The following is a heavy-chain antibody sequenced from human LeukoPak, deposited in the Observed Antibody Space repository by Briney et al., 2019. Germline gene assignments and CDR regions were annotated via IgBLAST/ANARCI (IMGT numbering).Heavy chain of an antibody. J-gene: IGHJ4*02. CDR3: ARAQGSYFGSGSYFDY. CDR2: ISWNSGSI. Sequence: PGGSLRLSCAASGFTFDDYAMHWVRQAPGKGLEWVSGISWNSGSIGYADSVKGRFTISRDNAKNSLYLQMNSLRAEDTAAYYCARAQGSYFGSGSYFDYWGQGTLVTVSS. V-gene: IGHV3-9*01. D-gene: IGHD3-10*01. CDR1: GFTFDDYA.